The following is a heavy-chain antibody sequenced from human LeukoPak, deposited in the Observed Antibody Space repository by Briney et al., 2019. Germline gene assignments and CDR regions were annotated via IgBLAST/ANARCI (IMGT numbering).Heavy chain of an antibody. D-gene: IGHD3-22*01. V-gene: IGHV3-23*01. Sequence: GALRLSCAASGFTFSSYAMSWVRQAPGKGLEWVSAISGSGGSTYYADSVKGRFTISRDNSKNTLYLQMNSLRAEDTAVYYCAKDPTYYYDSSGYTFDYWGQGTLVTVSS. CDR3: AKDPTYYYDSSGYTFDY. J-gene: IGHJ4*02. CDR1: GFTFSSYA. CDR2: ISGSGGST.